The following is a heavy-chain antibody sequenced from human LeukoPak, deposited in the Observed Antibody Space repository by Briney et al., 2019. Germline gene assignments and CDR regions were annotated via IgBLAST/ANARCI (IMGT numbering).Heavy chain of an antibody. CDR2: IYTSGST. V-gene: IGHV4-4*07. CDR1: GGSISSYY. J-gene: IGHJ3*02. D-gene: IGHD2-2*01. CDR3: ARYKTGYCSSTSCPWGAFDI. Sequence: SETLSLTCTVSGGSISSYYWSWIRQPAGKGLEWIGRIYTSGSTNYNPSLKSRVTMSVDTSKNQFSLKLSSVTAAVTAVYYCARYKTGYCSSTSCPWGAFDIWGQGTMATVSS.